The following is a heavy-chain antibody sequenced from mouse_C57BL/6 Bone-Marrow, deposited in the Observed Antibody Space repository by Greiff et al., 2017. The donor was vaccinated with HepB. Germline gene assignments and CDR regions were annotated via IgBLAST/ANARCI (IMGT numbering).Heavy chain of an antibody. D-gene: IGHD2-4*01. J-gene: IGHJ3*01. Sequence: VQLQQSGAELVRPGASVTLSCKASGYTFTDYEMHWVKQTPVHGLEWIGAIDPETGGTAYNQKFKGKAILTADKSSSTAYMELRSLTSEDSAVYYCTRGVLRRSWFAYWGQGTLVTVSS. CDR3: TRGVLRRSWFAY. CDR1: GYTFTDYE. V-gene: IGHV1-15*01. CDR2: IDPETGGT.